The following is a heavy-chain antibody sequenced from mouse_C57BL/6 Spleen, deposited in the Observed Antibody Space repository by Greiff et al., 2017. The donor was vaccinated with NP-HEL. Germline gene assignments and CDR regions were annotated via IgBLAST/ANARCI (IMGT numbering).Heavy chain of an antibody. CDR2: INPGSGGT. D-gene: IGHD1-1*01. V-gene: IGHV1-54*01. CDR1: GYAFTNYL. CDR3: ARRGRGDYYAMDY. Sequence: QVQLKQSGAELVRPGTSVKVSCKASGYAFTNYLIEWVKQRPGQGLEWIGVINPGSGGTNYNEKFKGKATLTADKSSSTAYMQLSSLTSEDSAVYFCARRGRGDYYAMDYWGQGTSVTVSS. J-gene: IGHJ4*01.